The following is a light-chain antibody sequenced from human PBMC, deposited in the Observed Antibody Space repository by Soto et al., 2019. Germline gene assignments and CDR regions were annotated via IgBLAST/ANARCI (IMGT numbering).Light chain of an antibody. CDR2: AAS. J-gene: IGKJ4*01. V-gene: IGKV1-17*01. Sequence: DIQMTQSPSSLSASVGDRVTITCRASQGIRTDLGWYQQKPGKAPKRLIYAASSLQSGVPSRFSGSGSGTEFTIKISSLKPEDLATYYCLQHNSYPLTCGGGTKVEIK. CDR1: QGIRTD. CDR3: LQHNSYPLT.